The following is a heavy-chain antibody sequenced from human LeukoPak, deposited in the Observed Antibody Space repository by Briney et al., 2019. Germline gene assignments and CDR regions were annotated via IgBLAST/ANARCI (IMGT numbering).Heavy chain of an antibody. V-gene: IGHV4-59*08. CDR1: GGSISSYY. CDR3: ARHSKKRWLQLGAFDY. CDR2: IYYSGST. Sequence: SETLSLTCTVSGGSISSYYWSWIRQPPGKGLEWIGYIYYSGSTNYNPSLKSRVTISVDTSKNQFSLKLSSVTAADTAAYYCARHSKKRWLQLGAFDYWGQGTLVTVSS. J-gene: IGHJ4*02. D-gene: IGHD5-24*01.